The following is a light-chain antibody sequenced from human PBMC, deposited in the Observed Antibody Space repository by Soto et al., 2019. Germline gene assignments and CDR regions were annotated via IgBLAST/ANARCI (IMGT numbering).Light chain of an antibody. CDR1: RYISDN. Sequence: DTQMTQSPSSLSAFVGDRVTITCRASRYISDNLNWYQQKPGKAPKLLIYAATHLHSGVPSRFRGSGSGAAFTLTITNVQPEDFATYYCQQSYNTPPTAFGEGTRLE. J-gene: IGKJ5*01. V-gene: IGKV1-39*01. CDR2: AAT. CDR3: QQSYNTPPTA.